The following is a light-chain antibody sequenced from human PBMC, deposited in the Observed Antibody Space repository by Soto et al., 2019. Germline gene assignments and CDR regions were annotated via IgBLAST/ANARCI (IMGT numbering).Light chain of an antibody. CDR3: AAWDDSLSGWV. CDR2: RNN. V-gene: IGLV1-47*01. Sequence: QSVLTQSPSASGTPGQRVTISCTGSSSNIGSKYVYWYQQLPGTAPKLLIHRNNQRPSGVPDRFSGSKSGTSASLAINGLRSEDEADYYCAAWDDSLSGWVFGGGTKLTVL. J-gene: IGLJ3*02. CDR1: SSNIGSKY.